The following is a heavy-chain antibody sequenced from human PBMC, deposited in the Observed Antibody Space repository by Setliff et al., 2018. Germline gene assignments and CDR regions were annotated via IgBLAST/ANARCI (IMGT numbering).Heavy chain of an antibody. CDR2: INQDGSET. Sequence: PGGSLRLSCAASGFTFSSFWMTWVRQAPGKGLEWVANINQDGSETYYVDSLKGRFSVSRDNGKNSLYLQMNSLRAEDTAVYYCARASKGLYCGSDCFYTFDSWGPGTLVTVSS. V-gene: IGHV3-7*01. D-gene: IGHD2-21*02. CDR1: GFTFSSFW. CDR3: ARASKGLYCGSDCFYTFDS. J-gene: IGHJ4*02.